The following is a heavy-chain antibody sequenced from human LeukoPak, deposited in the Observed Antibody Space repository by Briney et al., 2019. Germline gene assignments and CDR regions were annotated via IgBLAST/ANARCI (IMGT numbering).Heavy chain of an antibody. CDR1: GDSISSSGYY. J-gene: IGHJ6*02. Sequence: SETLSLTCSVSGDSISSSGYYWDWIRQPPGKGLEWIGSIHHSGNTNYNPSLKSRVTISVDTSKNQFSLKLSSVTAADTAVYYCARARLQQLRTHYYYYGMDVWGQGTTVTVSS. V-gene: IGHV4-39*07. CDR3: ARARLQQLRTHYYYYGMDV. D-gene: IGHD6-13*01. CDR2: IHHSGNT.